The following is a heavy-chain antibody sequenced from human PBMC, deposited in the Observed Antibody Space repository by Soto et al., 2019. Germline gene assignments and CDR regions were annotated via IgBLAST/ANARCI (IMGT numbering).Heavy chain of an antibody. V-gene: IGHV1-69*01. J-gene: IGHJ3*02. CDR3: ARGGGSYGADAYDI. Sequence: QVQLVQSGAEVKKPRSSVKVSCKASGGTFSSYSISWVRQAPGQGLEWMGGIIPISGTANYAQKFQGRVTLTADGSTTTAYMQLSSLRSEESAVYYCARGGGSYGADAYDIWGQGTMVTVSS. D-gene: IGHD3-16*01. CDR1: GGTFSSYS. CDR2: IIPISGTA.